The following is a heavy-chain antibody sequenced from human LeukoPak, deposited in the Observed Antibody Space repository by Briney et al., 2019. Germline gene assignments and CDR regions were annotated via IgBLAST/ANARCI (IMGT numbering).Heavy chain of an antibody. CDR2: ISYDGSNK. V-gene: IGHV3-30-3*01. CDR1: GFTFGSYA. J-gene: IGHJ4*02. CDR3: ARDIDIAAAGTTDY. D-gene: IGHD6-13*01. Sequence: GGSLRLSCAASGFTFGSYAMHWVRQAPGKGLEWVAVISYDGSNKYYADSVKGRFTISRDNSKNTLYLQMNSLRAEDTAVYYCARDIDIAAAGTTDYWGQGTLVTASS.